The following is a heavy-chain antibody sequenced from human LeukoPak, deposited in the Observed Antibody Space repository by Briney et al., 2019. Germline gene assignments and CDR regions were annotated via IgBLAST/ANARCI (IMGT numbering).Heavy chain of an antibody. V-gene: IGHV4-4*08. CDR2: IYTNGST. J-gene: IGHJ5*02. CDR1: GGSISSYY. CDR3: ARSPGQSLRSAWFDP. Sequence: SETLSLTCTVSGGSISSYYWSWIRQPPGKGLEWIGRIYTNGSTNYNPSLKSRVTISVDTSKNQFSLKLSSVTAADTAVYYCARSPGQSLRSAWFDPWGQGTLVTVSS. D-gene: IGHD4-17*01.